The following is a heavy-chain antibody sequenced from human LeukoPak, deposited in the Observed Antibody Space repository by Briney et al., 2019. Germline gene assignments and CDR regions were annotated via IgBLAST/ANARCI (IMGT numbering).Heavy chain of an antibody. CDR2: IYYSGST. CDR3: ARHYYYDSSGPRRRAFDI. Sequence: SETLSLTCTVSGGSISSYYWSWIRQPPGKGLEWVGYIYYSGSTNYNPSLKSRVTISVDTSKNQFSLKLSSVTAADTAVYYCARHYYYDSSGPRRRAFDIWGQGTMVTVSS. CDR1: GGSISSYY. J-gene: IGHJ3*02. D-gene: IGHD3-22*01. V-gene: IGHV4-59*08.